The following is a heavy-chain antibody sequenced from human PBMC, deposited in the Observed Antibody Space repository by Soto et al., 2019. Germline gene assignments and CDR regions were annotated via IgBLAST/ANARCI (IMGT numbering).Heavy chain of an antibody. J-gene: IGHJ6*03. CDR3: AKAIKQHYYYYYMDA. D-gene: IGHD5-12*01. CDR2: ISGSGGST. Sequence: PGGSLRLSCAASGFTFSSYAMSWVRQAPGKGLEWVSAISGSGGSTFYADSVKGRFAISRDNSKNTLYLQMNSLRAEDTAVYYCAKAIKQHYYYYYMDAWGKGTTVTVSS. V-gene: IGHV3-23*01. CDR1: GFTFSSYA.